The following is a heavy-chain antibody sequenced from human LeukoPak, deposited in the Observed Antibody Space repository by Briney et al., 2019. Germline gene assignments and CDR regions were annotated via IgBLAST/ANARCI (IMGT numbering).Heavy chain of an antibody. CDR3: ARDGVAEGGDDY. J-gene: IGHJ4*02. V-gene: IGHV3-21*01. CDR1: GFTFSSYS. CDR2: IISSSSYI. D-gene: IGHD3-16*01. Sequence: GGSLRLSRAASGFTFSSYSMNWVRQAPGKGLEWVSSIISSSSYIYYADSVKGRFTISRDNAKNSLCLQMNSLRAEDTAVYYCARDGVAEGGDDYWGQGTLVTVSS.